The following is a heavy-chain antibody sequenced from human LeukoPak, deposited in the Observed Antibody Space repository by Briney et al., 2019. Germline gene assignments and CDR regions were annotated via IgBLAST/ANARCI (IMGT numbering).Heavy chain of an antibody. CDR2: IWYDGSNK. CDR3: ASHDYSNSLHY. J-gene: IGHJ4*02. D-gene: IGHD4-11*01. Sequence: GGSLRLSCAASGFTFSTYAMTWVRQAPGKGLEWVAVIWYDGSNKYYADSVKGRYTISRDNSKNTLYLQMNSLRAEDTAVYYCASHDYSNSLHYWGQGTLVTVSS. V-gene: IGHV3-33*08. CDR1: GFTFSTYA.